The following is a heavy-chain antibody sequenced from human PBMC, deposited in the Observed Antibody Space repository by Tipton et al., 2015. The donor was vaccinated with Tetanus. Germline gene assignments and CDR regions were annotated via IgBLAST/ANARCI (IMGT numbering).Heavy chain of an antibody. CDR1: GASIGSISYY. V-gene: IGHV4-61*01. J-gene: IGHJ4*02. CDR3: ARANYDFSKKGPFDS. D-gene: IGHD3-3*01. CDR2: TYYSGST. Sequence: TLSLTCTVSGASIGSISYYWSWIRQPPGKGLEWIGYTYYSGSTGYNPSLKSRVTISIDSSKNQFSLKLTSVTAADTAVYYCARANYDFSKKGPFDSWGQGSLVIVSA.